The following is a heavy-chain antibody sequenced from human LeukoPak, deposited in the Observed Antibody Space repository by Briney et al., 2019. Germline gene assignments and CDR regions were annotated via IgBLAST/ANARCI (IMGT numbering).Heavy chain of an antibody. Sequence: GESLKISCKGSGYSFTGYWIGWVRQMPGKGLERMGIIYPGDSDTRYSPSFQGQVTISADKSISTAYLQWSSLKASDTAMYYCARGYYYGSGSPTPFDPWGQGTLVTVSS. CDR3: ARGYYYGSGSPTPFDP. J-gene: IGHJ5*02. CDR2: IYPGDSDT. CDR1: GYSFTGYW. V-gene: IGHV5-51*01. D-gene: IGHD3-10*01.